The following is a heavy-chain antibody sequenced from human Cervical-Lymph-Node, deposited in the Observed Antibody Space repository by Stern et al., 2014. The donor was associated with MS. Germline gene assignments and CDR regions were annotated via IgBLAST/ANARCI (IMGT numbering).Heavy chain of an antibody. CDR3: ASVAQLWRSWFDP. D-gene: IGHD4/OR15-4a*01. CDR1: GVTSSRYV. CDR2: IVHAHSTA. V-gene: IGHV1-69*14. Sequence: QDQLVQSGAEVKKPGSSVKVSCKASGVTSSRYVISWVRQDPGQGLEWMGGIVHAHSTANYAQKFEDRVTIRADKIPNTTYFEVRSLRSEDTAVYYCASVAQLWRSWFDPWGQGTLVIVSP. J-gene: IGHJ5*02.